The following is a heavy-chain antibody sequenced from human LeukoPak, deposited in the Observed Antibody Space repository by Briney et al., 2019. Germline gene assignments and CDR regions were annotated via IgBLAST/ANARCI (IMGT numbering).Heavy chain of an antibody. V-gene: IGHV3-30-3*01. Sequence: GGSLRLSCAASGFTFSSYAMHWVRQAPGKGLEWVAVISYDGSNKYYADSVKGRFTISRDNSKNTLYLQMNSLRAEDTAVYYCAKGAPNRLLWFGDGPRGFFHYGMDVWGQGTTVTVSS. CDR3: AKGAPNRLLWFGDGPRGFFHYGMDV. CDR1: GFTFSSYA. CDR2: ISYDGSNK. J-gene: IGHJ6*02. D-gene: IGHD3-10*01.